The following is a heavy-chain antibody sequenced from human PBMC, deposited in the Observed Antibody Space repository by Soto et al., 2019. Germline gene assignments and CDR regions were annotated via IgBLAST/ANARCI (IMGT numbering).Heavy chain of an antibody. CDR2: IYYSGST. CDR3: ARRYGRNFDY. CDR1: GGSISSGGYY. Sequence: SETLSLTCTVSGGSISSGGYYWSWIRQHPGKGLEWIGYIYYSGSTNYNPSLKSRVTISVGTSKNQFSLKLSSVTAADTAVYYCARRYGRNFDYWGQGTLVTVSS. J-gene: IGHJ4*02. D-gene: IGHD1-20*01. V-gene: IGHV4-61*08.